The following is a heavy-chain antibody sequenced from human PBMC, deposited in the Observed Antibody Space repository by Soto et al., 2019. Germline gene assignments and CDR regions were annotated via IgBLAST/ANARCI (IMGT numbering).Heavy chain of an antibody. CDR3: ATSYGSGYRAFDY. D-gene: IGHD3-10*01. J-gene: IGHJ4*02. CDR2: VNPILSMS. V-gene: IGHV1-69*04. Sequence: QVQLVQSGAEVKRPGSSVKVSCKASGDTFSFYSINWVRQAPGLGLEWMGRVNPILSMSNYAKRFQGRVTMTADKSTSTAYMELSGLRSEDTAMNYCATSYGSGYRAFDYWGQGALVTVSS. CDR1: GDTFSFYS.